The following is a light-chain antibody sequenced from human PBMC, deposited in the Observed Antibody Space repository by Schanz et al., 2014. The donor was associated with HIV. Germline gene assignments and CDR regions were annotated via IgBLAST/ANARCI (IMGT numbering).Light chain of an antibody. V-gene: IGLV1-47*01. CDR2: RDY. CDR3: AAWDDSLSGRV. Sequence: QPVLTQAPSAFGTPGQRVTISCSGSSPNIGSNYVFWYQQLPGTAPKLLIYRDYQRPSGVPDRFSGSKSGTSASLAISGLRSEDEANYYCAAWDDSLSGRVFAGGTKLTVL. J-gene: IGLJ3*02. CDR1: SPNIGSNY.